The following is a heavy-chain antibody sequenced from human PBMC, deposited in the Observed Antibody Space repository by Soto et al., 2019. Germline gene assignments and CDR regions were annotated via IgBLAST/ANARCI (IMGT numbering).Heavy chain of an antibody. J-gene: IGHJ3*02. Sequence: PSETLSLTCTVSGFSINTNYYWGWIRQPPGKGLEWIGSIWHSGSVYYNPSLKSRVTMSIDTSKNEFSLRLNSMTAADTAVYYCARARGSRNRNAFNIWGNGTMVTVSS. V-gene: IGHV4-38-2*02. D-gene: IGHD3-10*01. CDR3: ARARGSRNRNAFNI. CDR2: IWHSGSV. CDR1: GFSINTNYY.